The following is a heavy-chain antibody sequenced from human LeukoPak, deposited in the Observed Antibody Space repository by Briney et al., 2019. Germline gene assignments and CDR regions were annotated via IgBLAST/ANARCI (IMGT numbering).Heavy chain of an antibody. D-gene: IGHD3-3*01. Sequence: GGSLRLSCGASGFTFSDYYMSWIRQAPGKGLEWVSYISSSGSTIYYADSVKGRFTISRDNAKNSLYLQMNSLRAEDTAVYYCAGLYYDFWSGLNNWFDPWGQGTLVTVSS. CDR2: ISSSGSTI. J-gene: IGHJ5*02. CDR3: AGLYYDFWSGLNNWFDP. CDR1: GFTFSDYY. V-gene: IGHV3-11*04.